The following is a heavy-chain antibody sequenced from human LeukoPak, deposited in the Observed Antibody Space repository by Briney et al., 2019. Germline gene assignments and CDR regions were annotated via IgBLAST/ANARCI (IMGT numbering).Heavy chain of an antibody. CDR2: ISYDGSNK. D-gene: IGHD4-17*01. J-gene: IGHJ4*02. Sequence: GGSLRLSCAASGFTFSSSAMHWVRQAPGKGLDWVAVISYDGSNKYYADSVKGRFTISRDNSKNTLYLQMNSLKAEDTAVYYCAKGGDFGDYPTTYYFDYWGQGTLVTVSS. CDR1: GFTFSSSA. CDR3: AKGGDFGDYPTTYYFDY. V-gene: IGHV3-30*04.